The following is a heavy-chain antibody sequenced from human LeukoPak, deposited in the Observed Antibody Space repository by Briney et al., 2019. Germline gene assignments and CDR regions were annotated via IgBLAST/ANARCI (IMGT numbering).Heavy chain of an antibody. J-gene: IGHJ6*03. CDR2: IKQDEGEE. CDR3: ARATLYLDV. V-gene: IGHV3-7*01. CDR1: RFTFSNYW. Sequence: AGGSLRLSCAATRFTFSNYWMSWVRQAPGKGLEWVANIKQDEGEEYYVDSVKGRFTISRDNAQNSLYLKMNSLRAEDTAVYYCARATLYLDVWGKGTTVTVSS.